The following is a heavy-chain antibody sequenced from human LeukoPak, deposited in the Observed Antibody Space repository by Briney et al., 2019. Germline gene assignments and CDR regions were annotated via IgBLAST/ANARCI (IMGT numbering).Heavy chain of an antibody. J-gene: IGHJ4*02. Sequence: GGSLRLSCAASGFTFSNYAMSWVRQAPGKGLEWVSAFSGSGVSTHYADSVKGRFTISRDNSKNTLYLQMNSLRAEDTAVYYCAKGEKAGYDILTGYSLGYYFDYWGQGTLVTVSS. D-gene: IGHD3-9*01. CDR2: FSGSGVST. V-gene: IGHV3-23*01. CDR1: GFTFSNYA. CDR3: AKGEKAGYDILTGYSLGYYFDY.